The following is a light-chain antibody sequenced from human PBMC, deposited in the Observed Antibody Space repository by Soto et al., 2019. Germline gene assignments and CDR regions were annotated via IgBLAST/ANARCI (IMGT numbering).Light chain of an antibody. CDR1: QGINSH. CDR2: NAS. CDR3: QQYDSLPRT. J-gene: IGKJ1*01. Sequence: DIQLTQSPSFLSASVGDRVTITCRASQGINSHLAWYQQGPGKAPKLLIYNASNLETGVPSRFSGSGSGTDFNLTISSLQPEDIATYYCQQYDSLPRTFGQGTKVEIK. V-gene: IGKV1-33*01.